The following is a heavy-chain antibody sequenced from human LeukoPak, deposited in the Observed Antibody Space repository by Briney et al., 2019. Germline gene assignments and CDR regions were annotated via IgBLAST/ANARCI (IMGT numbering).Heavy chain of an antibody. J-gene: IGHJ4*02. CDR1: GFAFSNSG. Sequence: PGGSLRLSCAASGFAFSNSGMRWVRQAPGKGLEWVAFIRSDGSNKYYAASVKGRFTISRDDSKNTLHLQMNSLRAEDAAIYYCARGGSGWDFDFWGQGTLVTVSS. CDR3: ARGGSGWDFDF. CDR2: IRSDGSNK. V-gene: IGHV3-30*02. D-gene: IGHD6-25*01.